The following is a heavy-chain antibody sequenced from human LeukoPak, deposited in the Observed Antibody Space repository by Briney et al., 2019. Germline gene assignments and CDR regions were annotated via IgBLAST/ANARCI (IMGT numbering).Heavy chain of an antibody. CDR2: IIGSAVNT. CDR3: AKYTSGTSYRGLDQ. V-gene: IGHV3-23*01. D-gene: IGHD3-10*01. J-gene: IGHJ4*02. Sequence: GESLRLSCGASGLTVSSYAMSWVRQAPGKGLEWVSTIIGSAVNTYHADSVKGRFTISRDDSKNTVYLQMNSLRAEDTAVYSCAKYTSGTSYRGLDQWGQGTLVTVSS. CDR1: GLTVSSYA.